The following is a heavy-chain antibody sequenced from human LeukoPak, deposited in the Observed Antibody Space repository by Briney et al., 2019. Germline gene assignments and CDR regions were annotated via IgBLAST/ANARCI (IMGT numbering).Heavy chain of an antibody. D-gene: IGHD5-18*01. V-gene: IGHV3-23*01. J-gene: IGHJ4*02. CDR3: AKRGYSYGCFDY. Sequence: GSLRLSCAASGFTFSSYAMSWVRQAPGKGLEWVSAISGSGGSTYYADSVKGRFTISRDTSKNTLYLQMNSLRAEDTAVYYCAKRGYSYGCFDYWGQGTLVTVSS. CDR1: GFTFSSYA. CDR2: ISGSGGST.